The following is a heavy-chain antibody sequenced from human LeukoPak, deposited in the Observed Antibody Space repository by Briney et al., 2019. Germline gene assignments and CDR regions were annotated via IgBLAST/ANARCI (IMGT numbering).Heavy chain of an antibody. CDR2: ISSTSYI. D-gene: IGHD4-17*01. CDR3: ARDLYGDYSLDY. V-gene: IGHV3-21*01. Sequence: PGGSLRLSCAASGFTFSTYSLNWARQAPGKGLEWVSSISSTSYIYYADSVKGRFTISRDNAKNSLYLQMNSLRAEDTAVYYCARDLYGDYSLDYWGQGTLVTVSS. J-gene: IGHJ4*02. CDR1: GFTFSTYS.